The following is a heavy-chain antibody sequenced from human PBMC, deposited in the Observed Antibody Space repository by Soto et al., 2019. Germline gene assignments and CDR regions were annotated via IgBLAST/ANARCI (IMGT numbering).Heavy chain of an antibody. J-gene: IGHJ3*02. D-gene: IGHD2-2*01. CDR1: GGTFSSYT. CDR3: ARDNRAGYCSSTSCLTDAFDI. Sequence: VASVKVSCKASGGTFSSYTISWVRQAPGQGLEWMGRIIPILGIANYAQKFQGRVTITADKSTSTAYMELSSLRSEDTAVYYCARDNRAGYCSSTSCLTDAFDIWG. V-gene: IGHV1-69*04. CDR2: IIPILGIA.